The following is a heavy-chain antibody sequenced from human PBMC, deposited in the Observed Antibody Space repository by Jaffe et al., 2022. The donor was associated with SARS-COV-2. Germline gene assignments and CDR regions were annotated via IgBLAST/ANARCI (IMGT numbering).Heavy chain of an antibody. CDR2: IIPIFGTA. CDR1: GGTFSSYA. Sequence: QVQLVQSGAEVKKPGSSVKVSCKASGGTFSSYAISWVRQAPGQGLEWMGGIIPIFGTANYAQKFQGRVTITADESTSTAYMELSSLRSEDTAVYYCARAVVVAATTQSHGMDVWGQGTTVTVSS. J-gene: IGHJ6*02. V-gene: IGHV1-69*01. CDR3: ARAVVVAATTQSHGMDV. D-gene: IGHD2-15*01.